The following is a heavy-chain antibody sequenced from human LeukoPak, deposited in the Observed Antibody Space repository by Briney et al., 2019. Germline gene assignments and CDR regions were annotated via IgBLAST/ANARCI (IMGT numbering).Heavy chain of an antibody. CDR2: IIPIFGTA. CDR3: AGVSLTIFGPKTSHYYYYMDV. Sequence: SVKVSCKASGGTFSSYAISWVRQAPGQGLEWMGGIIPIFGTANYAQKFQGRVTITTDESTSTAYMELSSLRSEDTAVYYCAGVSLTIFGPKTSHYYYYMDVWGKGTTVTVSS. J-gene: IGHJ6*03. D-gene: IGHD3-3*01. V-gene: IGHV1-69*05. CDR1: GGTFSSYA.